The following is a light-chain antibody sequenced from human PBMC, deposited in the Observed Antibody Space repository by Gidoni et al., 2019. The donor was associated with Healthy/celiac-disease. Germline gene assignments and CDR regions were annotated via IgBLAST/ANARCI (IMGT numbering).Light chain of an antibody. V-gene: IGKV3D-11*01. CDR1: QGVSSY. CDR3: QQRSNCPLT. J-gene: IGKJ4*01. CDR2: DAS. Sequence: IVLTQSPATLSLSPGERATLSCRASQGVSSYLAWYQQKPDQAPRLLIYDASNRATGIPARFSGSGPGTDFTLTISSLEPEDFAVYYCQQRSNCPLTFGGGTKVEIK.